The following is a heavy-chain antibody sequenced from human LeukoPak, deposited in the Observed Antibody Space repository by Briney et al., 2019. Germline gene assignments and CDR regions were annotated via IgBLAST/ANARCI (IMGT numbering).Heavy chain of an antibody. V-gene: IGHV3-33*01. J-gene: IGHJ6*02. CDR1: GFTFSSYG. CDR2: IWYDGSNK. CDR3: ASEGSRPQLWLFRYYYYGMDV. Sequence: GGSLRLSCAASGFTFSSYGMHWVRQAPGKGLEWVAVIWYDGSNKYYADSVKGRFTISRDNSKNTLYLQMSSLRAEDTAVYYCASEGSRPQLWLFRYYYYGMDVWGQGTTVTVSS. D-gene: IGHD5-18*01.